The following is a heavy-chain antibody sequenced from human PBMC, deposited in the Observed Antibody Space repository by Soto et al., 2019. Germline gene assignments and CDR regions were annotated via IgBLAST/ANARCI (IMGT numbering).Heavy chain of an antibody. CDR2: IHYSGST. CDR3: ARRHSHHFYARSIYVP. V-gene: IGHV4-39*01. D-gene: IGHD3-22*01. J-gene: IGHJ4*02. Sequence: PSETLSLTCSVSGASISIGTDDWGWIRQPPGKGLEWIGNIHYSGSTYYNPSLKSRVNISVDTSKNQFSLKLSSVTAADTAMYYCARRHSHHFYARSIYVPWGQGAQVTVSS. CDR1: GASISIGTDD.